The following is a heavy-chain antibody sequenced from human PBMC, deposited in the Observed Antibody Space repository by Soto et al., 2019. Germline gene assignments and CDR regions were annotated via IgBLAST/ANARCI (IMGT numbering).Heavy chain of an antibody. V-gene: IGHV4-34*01. J-gene: IGHJ5*02. Sequence: SETLSLTCAVYGGSFSGYYWSWIRQPPGKGLEWIGEINHSGSTNYNPSLKSRVTISVDTSKNQFSLKLSSVTAADTAVYYCARGGTYYDFWSGYYKYNWFDPWGQGTLVTVSS. CDR1: GGSFSGYY. CDR2: INHSGST. CDR3: ARGGTYYDFWSGYYKYNWFDP. D-gene: IGHD3-3*01.